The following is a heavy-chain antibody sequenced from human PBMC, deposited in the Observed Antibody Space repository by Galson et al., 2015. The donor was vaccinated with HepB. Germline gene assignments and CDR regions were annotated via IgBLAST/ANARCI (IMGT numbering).Heavy chain of an antibody. D-gene: IGHD5-24*01. J-gene: IGHJ6*02. CDR3: SKDRRDDYRGTFYYYGMDV. CDR2: IIPMFGTP. CDR1: GGTFRKFA. V-gene: IGHV1-69*13. Sequence: SVKVSCKVSGGTFRKFAFSWVRQAPGEGLEWMGAIIPMFGTPNYAQQFEGRVTITADESTSTVHMELSSLRSEDTAVYYCSKDRRDDYRGTFYYYGMDVWGQGTTVTVSS.